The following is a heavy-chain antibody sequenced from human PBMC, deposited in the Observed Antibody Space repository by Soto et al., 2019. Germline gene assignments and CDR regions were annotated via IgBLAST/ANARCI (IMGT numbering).Heavy chain of an antibody. CDR1: GFTVSSNY. Sequence: EVQLVESGGGLVQPGGSLRLSCAASGFTVSSNYMSWVRQAPGKGLEWVSVIYSGGSTYYADSVKGRFTISRDNSKNTLYLQMSSLRAEDTAVYYCARDPRWEVYGSGGVFGYWVQGTLVTVSS. V-gene: IGHV3-66*01. D-gene: IGHD3-10*01. J-gene: IGHJ4*02. CDR3: ARDPRWEVYGSGGVFGY. CDR2: IYSGGST.